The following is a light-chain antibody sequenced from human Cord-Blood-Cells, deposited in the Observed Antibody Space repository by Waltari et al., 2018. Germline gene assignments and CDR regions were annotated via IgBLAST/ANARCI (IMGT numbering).Light chain of an antibody. Sequence: IVFMQSTGTLSLSQGARATLSCRASQSVSSSYLAWYQPKPGKAPRILIYGSSSRATGTPDRFSVSGSGTDFTLTISRLEPEDCAVYYCQQYGSSPRTFGGGTKVEIK. J-gene: IGKJ4*01. V-gene: IGKV3-20*01. CDR1: QSVSSSY. CDR2: GSS. CDR3: QQYGSSPRT.